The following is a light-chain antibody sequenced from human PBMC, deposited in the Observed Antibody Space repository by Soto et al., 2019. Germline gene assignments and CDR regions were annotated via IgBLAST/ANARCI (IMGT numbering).Light chain of an antibody. CDR3: SSYTSSSTWV. CDR2: EVS. Sequence: QSALTQPASVSGSPGQSITISCTGTSGDVGGYYYVSWYQQLPGKAPKLMISEVSNRPSGVSNRFSGSKSGNTASLTISGLQAEDEADYYCSSYTSSSTWVFGGGTKVTVL. CDR1: SGDVGGYYY. J-gene: IGLJ3*02. V-gene: IGLV2-14*01.